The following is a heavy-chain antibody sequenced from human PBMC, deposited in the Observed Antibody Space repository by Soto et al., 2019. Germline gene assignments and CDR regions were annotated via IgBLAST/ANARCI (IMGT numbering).Heavy chain of an antibody. D-gene: IGHD3-16*02. CDR3: ARDVNGSHYFDY. V-gene: IGHV4-59*12. J-gene: IGHJ4*02. CDR2: IYHSGST. Sequence: SETLSLTCSVSGGSISSNYWSWIRQPPGKGLEWIGYIYHSGSTIYNPSFRSRVTILQDTSKNQFSLKLNSVTAADTAVYYCARDVNGSHYFDYWGQGTLVTVSS. CDR1: GGSISSNY.